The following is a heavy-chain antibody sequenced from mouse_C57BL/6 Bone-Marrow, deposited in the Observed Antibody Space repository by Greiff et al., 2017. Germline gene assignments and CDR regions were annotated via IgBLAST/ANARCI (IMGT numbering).Heavy chain of an antibody. CDR1: GYTFTSSW. Sequence: VQLQESGAELVKPGASVKLSCKASGYTFTSSWMHWVKQRPGQGLEWIGMIHPNSGSTNYNEKFKSKATLTVDKSSSTAYMQLSSLTSEDSAVYYCASPNYYGSSPWGQGTLVTVSA. J-gene: IGHJ3*01. D-gene: IGHD1-1*01. CDR2: IHPNSGST. CDR3: ASPNYYGSSP. V-gene: IGHV1-64*01.